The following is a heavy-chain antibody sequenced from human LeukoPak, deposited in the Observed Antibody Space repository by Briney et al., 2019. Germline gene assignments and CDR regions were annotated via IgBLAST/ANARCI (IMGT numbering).Heavy chain of an antibody. CDR3: ARADYDFWSGYVGRGYFDY. D-gene: IGHD3-3*01. J-gene: IGHJ4*02. Sequence: SETLSLTCTVSGGSISSSSYYWGWIRQPPGKGLEWIGSIYYSGSTYYNPSLKSRVTISVDTSKSQFSLKLSSVAAADTAVYYCARADYDFWSGYVGRGYFDYWGQGTLVTVSS. CDR1: GGSISSSSYY. V-gene: IGHV4-39*01. CDR2: IYYSGST.